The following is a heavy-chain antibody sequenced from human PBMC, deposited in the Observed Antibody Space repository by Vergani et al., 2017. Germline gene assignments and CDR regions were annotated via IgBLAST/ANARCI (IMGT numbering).Heavy chain of an antibody. CDR1: GYTFTGYY. J-gene: IGHJ6*02. Sequence: QVQLVQSGAEVKKPGASVKVSCKASGYTFTGYYMHWVRQAPGQGLEWMGWINPNSGGTNYAQKFQGRVTMTRDTSISTAYMELSRLRSDDTAVYYCARHVGNCGGDCYSDGDGMDVWGQGTTVTVSS. D-gene: IGHD2-21*02. CDR3: ARHVGNCGGDCYSDGDGMDV. V-gene: IGHV1-2*02. CDR2: INPNSGGT.